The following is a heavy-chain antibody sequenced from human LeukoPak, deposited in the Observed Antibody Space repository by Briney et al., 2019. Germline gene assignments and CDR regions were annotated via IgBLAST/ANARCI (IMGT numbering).Heavy chain of an antibody. D-gene: IGHD1-26*01. CDR2: IYHSGST. CDR3: ARSEVQYSGSHDGHAFDI. J-gene: IGHJ3*02. CDR1: GGSISSGGYY. Sequence: SETLSLTCTVSGGSISSGGYYWSWIRQPPGKGLEWIGYIYHSGSTYYNPSLKSRVTISVDRSKNQFSLKLSSVTAADTAVYYCARSEVQYSGSHDGHAFDIWGQGTMVTVSS. V-gene: IGHV4-30-2*01.